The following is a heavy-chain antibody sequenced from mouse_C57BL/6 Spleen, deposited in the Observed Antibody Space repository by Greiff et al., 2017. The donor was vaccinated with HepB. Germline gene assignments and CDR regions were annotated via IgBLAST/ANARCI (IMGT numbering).Heavy chain of an antibody. CDR3: VRQPPMDY. Sequence: EVKLLESGPGLVKPSQSLSLTCSVTGYSITSGYYWNWIRQFPGNKLEWMGYISYDGSNNYNPSLKNRISITRDTSKNQFFLKLNSVTTEDTATYYCVRQPPMDYWGQGTSVTVSS. CDR2: ISYDGSN. V-gene: IGHV3-6*01. CDR1: GYSITSGYY. J-gene: IGHJ4*01.